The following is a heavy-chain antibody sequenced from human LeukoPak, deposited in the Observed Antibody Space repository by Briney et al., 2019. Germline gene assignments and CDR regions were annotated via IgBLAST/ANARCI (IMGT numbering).Heavy chain of an antibody. CDR1: GFTFSSYA. J-gene: IGHJ4*02. V-gene: IGHV3-23*01. D-gene: IGHD6-19*01. CDR3: AKEGPSAVASLYYFDY. Sequence: GGSLRLSCAASGFTFSSYAMSWVRQAPGKGLEWVSAISGSGGSTYYADSVKGRFTISRDNSKNTLYLQMNSLRAEDTAVYYCAKEGPSAVASLYYFDYWGQGTLVTVSS. CDR2: ISGSGGST.